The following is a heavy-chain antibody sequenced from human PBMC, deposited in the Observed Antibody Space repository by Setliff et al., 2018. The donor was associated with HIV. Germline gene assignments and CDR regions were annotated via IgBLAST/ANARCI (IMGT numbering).Heavy chain of an antibody. J-gene: IGHJ6*02. D-gene: IGHD3-10*01. V-gene: IGHV3-7*01. CDR3: ARKFRPGHGVDV. Sequence: GESLKISCVASRFTFNDYWMSWVRQAPGKGLEWVANIDRDGSETNYVDSVKGRFTIFRDNAKSSIYLQMNSLRAEDTAIYYCARKFRPGHGVDVWGQGTKVTVSS. CDR2: IDRDGSET. CDR1: RFTFNDYW.